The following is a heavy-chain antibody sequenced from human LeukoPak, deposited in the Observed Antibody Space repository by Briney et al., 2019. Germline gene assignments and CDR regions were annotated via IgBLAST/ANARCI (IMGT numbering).Heavy chain of an antibody. D-gene: IGHD6-13*01. CDR3: AKSHTSIWNVYDY. CDR1: GFTFSGYA. CDR2: ITAGGDGT. J-gene: IGHJ4*02. Sequence: GGSLRLSCAASGFTFSGYAMSWVRLAPGKGLEWVSAITAGGDGTYYADSVKGRFTISRDNLKNMVFLQMNSLRAEDTAIYYCAKSHTSIWNVYDYCGEGTLVTVSS. V-gene: IGHV3-23*01.